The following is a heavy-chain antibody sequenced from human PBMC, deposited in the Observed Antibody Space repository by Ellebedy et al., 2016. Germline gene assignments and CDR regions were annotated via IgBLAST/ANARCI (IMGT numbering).Heavy chain of an antibody. J-gene: IGHJ4*02. D-gene: IGHD3-10*01. CDR1: GFTFSSYS. Sequence: GESLKISXAASGFTFSSYSMNWVRQAPGKGLEWVSSISSSSSYIYYADSVKGRFTISRDNAKNSLYLQMNSLRAEDTAVYYCARDWGSGSYSVGNDYWGQGTLVTVSS. CDR2: ISSSSSYI. V-gene: IGHV3-21*01. CDR3: ARDWGSGSYSVGNDY.